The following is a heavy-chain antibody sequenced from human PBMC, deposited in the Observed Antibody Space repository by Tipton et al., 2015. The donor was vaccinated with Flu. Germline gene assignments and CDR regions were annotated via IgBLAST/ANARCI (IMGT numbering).Heavy chain of an antibody. J-gene: IGHJ3*02. CDR2: IRDKVNSNTA. D-gene: IGHD1-26*01. Sequence: SLRLSCVVSGFTFSEHYMEWVRQAPGKGLEWVGRIRDKVNSNTAEYGASVKGRFIISRDDSKNSLYLQMNSLKTEDTAVYYCARGERRGGYSGSYDALDMWGQGTMVTVSS. CDR1: GFTFSEHY. V-gene: IGHV3-72*01. CDR3: ARGERRGGYSGSYDALDM.